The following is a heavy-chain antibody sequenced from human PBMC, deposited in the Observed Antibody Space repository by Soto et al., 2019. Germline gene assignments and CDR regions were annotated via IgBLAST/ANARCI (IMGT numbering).Heavy chain of an antibody. Sequence: PSETLSLTCIVSGESISSSSYYWGWIRQPPGKGLEWIGSIYYSGRTYYNPSFESRVTISIDTSKNQFSLKLSSVTATDTAVYYCARQRTTVVTQAYFDHWGPGALVTVSS. D-gene: IGHD2-21*02. V-gene: IGHV4-39*01. J-gene: IGHJ4*02. CDR3: ARQRTTVVTQAYFDH. CDR2: IYYSGRT. CDR1: GESISSSSYY.